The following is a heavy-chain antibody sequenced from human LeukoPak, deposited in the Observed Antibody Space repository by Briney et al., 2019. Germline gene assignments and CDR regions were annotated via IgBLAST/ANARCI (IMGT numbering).Heavy chain of an antibody. Sequence: SVKVSCKASGGTFSSYAISWVRQAPGQGLEWMGGIIPIFGTASYAQKFQGRVTITTDESTSTAYMELSSLRSEDTAVYYCASTTLSIAVAGPYVYWGQGTLVTVSS. CDR1: GGTFSSYA. V-gene: IGHV1-69*05. D-gene: IGHD6-19*01. CDR3: ASTTLSIAVAGPYVY. J-gene: IGHJ4*02. CDR2: IIPIFGTA.